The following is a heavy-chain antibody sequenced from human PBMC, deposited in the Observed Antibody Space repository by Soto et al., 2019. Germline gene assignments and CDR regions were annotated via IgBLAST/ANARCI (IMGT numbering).Heavy chain of an antibody. CDR2: INPCGGNT. CDR3: ARDTVGYYYDSSGYHAFDY. Sequence: GASVTVSCKASGYTFTSYGIIWVRQAPGQGLEWMGMINPCGGNTNYAQKFQGRVTMTRDTSTSTVYMELSSLRSEDTAVYYCARDTVGYYYDSSGYHAFDYWGQGTLVTVSS. J-gene: IGHJ4*02. V-gene: IGHV1-46*01. D-gene: IGHD3-22*01. CDR1: GYTFTSYG.